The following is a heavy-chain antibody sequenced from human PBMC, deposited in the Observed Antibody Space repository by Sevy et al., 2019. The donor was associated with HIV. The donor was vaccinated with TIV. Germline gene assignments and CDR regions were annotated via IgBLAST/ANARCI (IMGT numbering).Heavy chain of an antibody. CDR1: GFTFSSYN. CDR2: ITSTSDYI. V-gene: IGHV3-21*06. Sequence: GGSLRLSCAASGFTFSSYNMNWVRQAPGKGLEWVSSITSTSDYIYYADSLKGRCTISRDNAKTLLYLQMNSLRAEDTAVYYCARGPPPFYGMDVWGHGTTVTVSS. CDR3: ARGPPPFYGMDV. J-gene: IGHJ6*02.